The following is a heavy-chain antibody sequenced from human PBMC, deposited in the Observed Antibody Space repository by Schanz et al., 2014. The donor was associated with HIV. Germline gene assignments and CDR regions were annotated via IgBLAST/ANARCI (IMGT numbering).Heavy chain of an antibody. CDR3: AKPEYDSRGNSQSHFDY. J-gene: IGHJ4*03. Sequence: VQLVESGGGVVQPGRSLRLSCVASGFSFRTFGMHWVRQAPGKGLEWVALIYYDGTNKYYTDSVKGRFTISRDNSKNTLYLQMTTLRIDDTAVYYCAKPEYDSRGNSQSHFDYWGQGTTVTVSS. D-gene: IGHD3-22*01. CDR1: GFSFRTFG. CDR2: IYYDGTNK. V-gene: IGHV3-33*06.